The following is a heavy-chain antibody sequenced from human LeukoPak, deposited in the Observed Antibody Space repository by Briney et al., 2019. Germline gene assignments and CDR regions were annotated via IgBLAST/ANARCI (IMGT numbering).Heavy chain of an antibody. D-gene: IGHD6-13*01. CDR1: GYTFTGYY. J-gene: IGHJ4*02. CDR2: INPNSGGT. V-gene: IGHV1-2*02. CDR3: ASIAAAGTGDFDY. Sequence: GASVKVSCKASGYTFTGYYMHWVRQAPGQGLEWMGWINPNSGGTNYAQKFQGRVTMTRDTSISTAYMELSRLRSDDTAVYYCASIAAAGTGDFDYWGQGTLVTVSS.